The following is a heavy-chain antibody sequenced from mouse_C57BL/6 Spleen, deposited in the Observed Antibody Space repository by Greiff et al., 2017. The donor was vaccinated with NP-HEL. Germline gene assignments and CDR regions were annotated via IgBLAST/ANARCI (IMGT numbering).Heavy chain of an antibody. CDR1: GYTFTSYW. CDR3: ARGGWLPYAMDY. Sequence: QVHVKQPGTELVKPGASVKLSCKASGYTFTSYWMHWVKQRPGQGLEWIGNINPSNGGTNYNEKFKSKATLTVDKSSSTAYMQLSSLTSEDSAVYYCARGGWLPYAMDYWGQGTSVTVSS. D-gene: IGHD2-3*01. V-gene: IGHV1-53*01. J-gene: IGHJ4*01. CDR2: INPSNGGT.